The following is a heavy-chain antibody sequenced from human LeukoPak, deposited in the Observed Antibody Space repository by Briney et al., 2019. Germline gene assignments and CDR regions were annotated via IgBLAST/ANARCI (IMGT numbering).Heavy chain of an antibody. CDR2: IYHSGST. CDR1: GGSISSGGYY. D-gene: IGHD3-3*01. CDR3: ARDQGFGTDY. V-gene: IGHV4-30-2*01. Sequence: SETLSLTCTVSGGSISSGGYYWSWIRQPPGKGLEWIGYIYHSGSTYYNPSLKSRVTISVDRSKNQYSLKLSSVTAADTAVYYCARDQGFGTDYWGQGTLVTVSS. J-gene: IGHJ4*02.